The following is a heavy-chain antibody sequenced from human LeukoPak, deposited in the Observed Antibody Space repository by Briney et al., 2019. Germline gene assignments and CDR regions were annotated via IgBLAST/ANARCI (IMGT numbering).Heavy chain of an antibody. D-gene: IGHD2-15*01. CDR2: INPSGGST. J-gene: IGHJ6*03. CDR1: GYTFTSYY. V-gene: IGHV1-46*01. Sequence: GASVTVSCKASGYTFTSYYMHWVRQAPGQGLEWMGIINPSGGSTSYAQKFQGRVTMTRNTSVSTAYMELSSLRSEDTAVYYCARGPWLYCSGGSCYPRGGYYYYYMDVWGKGTTVTISS. CDR3: ARGPWLYCSGGSCYPRGGYYYYYMDV.